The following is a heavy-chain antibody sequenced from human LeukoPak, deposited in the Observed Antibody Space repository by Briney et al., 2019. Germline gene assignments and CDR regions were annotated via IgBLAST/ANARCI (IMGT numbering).Heavy chain of an antibody. V-gene: IGHV3-33*01. J-gene: IGHJ4*02. CDR2: IWYDGSNK. CDR1: GFTFSSYG. CDR3: ARDYSGWTFDY. D-gene: IGHD6-19*01. Sequence: GGSLRLSCAASGFTFSSYGMHWVRQAPGKGLEWVAVIWYDGSNKYYADSVKDRFTISRDNSKNTLYLQMNSLRAEDTAVYYCARDYSGWTFDYWGQGTLVTVSS.